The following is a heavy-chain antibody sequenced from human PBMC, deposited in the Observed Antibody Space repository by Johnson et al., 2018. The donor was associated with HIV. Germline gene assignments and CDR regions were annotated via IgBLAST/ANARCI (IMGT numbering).Heavy chain of an antibody. J-gene: IGHJ3*02. CDR2: IRSDGSNK. D-gene: IGHD3-22*01. CDR1: GFTFSSYA. V-gene: IGHV3-30*04. Sequence: QVQLVESGGGVVQPERSLRLSCAASGFTFSSYAMHWVRQAPGKGLEGVAFIRSDGSNKYYGDSVKGRFTISRDNSKNTLYLQMNSLRAEDTAVYYCARPRPMIGVAKGAFDIWGQGTMVTVSS. CDR3: ARPRPMIGVAKGAFDI.